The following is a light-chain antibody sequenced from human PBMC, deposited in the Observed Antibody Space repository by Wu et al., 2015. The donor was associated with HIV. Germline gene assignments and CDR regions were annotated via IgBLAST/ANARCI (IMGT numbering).Light chain of an antibody. J-gene: IGKJ1*01. CDR1: QTIATN. CDR3: QQYNNYSPWT. V-gene: IGKV3-15*01. Sequence: IVMTQSPATLSVSPGERVTLSCRASQTIATNLAWYQQKPGQAPRLLIHDASTRATDVPARFSGSGSGTEFTLTISSMQSEDFAVYYCQQYNNYSPWTFGLGTKVEVK. CDR2: DAS.